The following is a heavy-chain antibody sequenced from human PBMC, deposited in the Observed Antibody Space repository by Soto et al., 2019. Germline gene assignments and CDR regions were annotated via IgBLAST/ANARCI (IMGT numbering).Heavy chain of an antibody. D-gene: IGHD3-10*01. CDR1: GVTFSSYS. J-gene: IGHJ4*02. CDR3: ARDSQLGSY. Sequence: VVSLRLSGAASGVTFSSYSMNWVRQAPGKGLEWVSSISSSSIYIYYADSVKGRFTISRDNAKNSLYLQMNSLRAEDTAVYYCARDSQLGSYWGQGTLVTVSS. V-gene: IGHV3-21*01. CDR2: ISSSSIYI.